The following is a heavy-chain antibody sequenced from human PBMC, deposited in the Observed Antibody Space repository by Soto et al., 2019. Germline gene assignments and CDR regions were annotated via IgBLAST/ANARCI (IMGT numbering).Heavy chain of an antibody. V-gene: IGHV3-30*18. CDR1: GFTFSSYG. D-gene: IGHD3-22*01. CDR2: ISYDGSNK. CDR3: AKEWLVASGYYSFAFDI. J-gene: IGHJ3*02. Sequence: GGSLRLSCAASGFTFSSYGMHWVRQAPGKGLEWVAVISYDGSNKYYADSVKGRFTISRDNSKNTLYLQMNSLRAEDTAVYYCAKEWLVASGYYSFAFDIWGQGTMVTVSS.